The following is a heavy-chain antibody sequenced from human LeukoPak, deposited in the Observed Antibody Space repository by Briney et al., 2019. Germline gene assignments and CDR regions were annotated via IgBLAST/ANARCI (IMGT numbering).Heavy chain of an antibody. CDR3: ARHSTYYGSGKRWFDP. CDR2: IYYSGST. Sequence: PSETLSLTCTVSGGSISYYYWGWIRQPPGKGLEWIGSIYYSGSTYYNPSLKSRVTISVDTSKNQFSLKLSSVTAADTAVYYCARHSTYYGSGKRWFDPWGQGTLVTVSS. CDR1: GGSISYYY. J-gene: IGHJ5*02. D-gene: IGHD3-10*01. V-gene: IGHV4-39*01.